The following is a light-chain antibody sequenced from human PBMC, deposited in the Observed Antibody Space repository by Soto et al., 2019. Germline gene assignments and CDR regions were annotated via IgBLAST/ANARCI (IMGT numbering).Light chain of an antibody. CDR3: QQFNDYPRT. CDR1: QGISGA. V-gene: IGKV1D-13*01. CDR2: DAS. Sequence: AIQLTQSPSSLSASVGDRVIITCRASQGISGALAWYQQKPGKAPKVLIYDASTLESGVPSRFSGSGSGTDFTLTNSSLQPEDFATYYCQQFNDYPRTFGGGTKVEI. J-gene: IGKJ4*01.